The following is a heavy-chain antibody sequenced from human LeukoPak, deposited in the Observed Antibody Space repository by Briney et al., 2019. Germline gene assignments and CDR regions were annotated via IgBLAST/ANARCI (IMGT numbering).Heavy chain of an antibody. Sequence: SETLSHTCGVSVGSISSGNWWSWVRQSPGKGLEWIGEIHHNGTRNYNPSLKSRVTISADTFKNHFSLILTSLTAADTAVYYCATAPILRGEGGEHYKYGMDVWGQGTTVIVSS. J-gene: IGHJ6*02. CDR2: IHHNGTR. CDR1: VGSISSGNW. V-gene: IGHV4/OR15-8*01. D-gene: IGHD2-2*02. CDR3: ATAPILRGEGGEHYKYGMDV.